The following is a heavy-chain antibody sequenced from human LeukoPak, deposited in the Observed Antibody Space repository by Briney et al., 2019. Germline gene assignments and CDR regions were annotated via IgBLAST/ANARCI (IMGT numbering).Heavy chain of an antibody. J-gene: IGHJ4*02. CDR2: IRKRANSFTP. D-gene: IGHD6-19*01. CDR3: ARVGSSGWEDY. V-gene: IGHV3-72*01. Sequence: GGSLRLSCAASGFTFSDHYMEWVRQAPGKGLEWVGHIRKRANSFTPVSAESMKDRFTISRDDSKNSLYLQINSLKIEYTAVYYCARVGSSGWEDYLGQGALVTVSS. CDR1: GFTFSDHY.